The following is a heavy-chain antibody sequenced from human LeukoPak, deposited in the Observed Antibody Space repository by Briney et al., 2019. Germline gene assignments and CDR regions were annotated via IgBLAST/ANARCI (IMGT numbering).Heavy chain of an antibody. CDR3: ARGGSTSPNWFDP. CDR2: INHSGST. V-gene: IGHV4-34*01. CDR1: GGSISSYY. Sequence: SETLSLTCTVSGGSISSYYWSWIRQPPGKGLEWIGEINHSGSTNYNPSLKSRVTISVGTSKNQFSLKLSSVTAADTAVYYCARGGSTSPNWFDPWGQGTLVTVSS. J-gene: IGHJ5*02. D-gene: IGHD2-2*01.